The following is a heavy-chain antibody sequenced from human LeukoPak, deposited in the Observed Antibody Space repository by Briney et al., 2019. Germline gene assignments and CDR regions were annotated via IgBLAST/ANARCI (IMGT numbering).Heavy chain of an antibody. D-gene: IGHD6-19*01. Sequence: GGSLRLSCAASGFTFDDYGMSWVRQAPGKGLEWVSGINWNGGSTGYADSVKGRFTISRDNAKNSLYLQMNSLRAEDTALYYCARVRNGGWYVGYYFDYWGQGTLVTVSS. V-gene: IGHV3-20*04. CDR3: ARVRNGGWYVGYYFDY. CDR1: GFTFDDYG. CDR2: INWNGGST. J-gene: IGHJ4*02.